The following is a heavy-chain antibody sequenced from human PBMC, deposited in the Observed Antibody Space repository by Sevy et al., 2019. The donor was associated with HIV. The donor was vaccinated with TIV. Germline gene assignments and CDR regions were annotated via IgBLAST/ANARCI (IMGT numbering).Heavy chain of an antibody. D-gene: IGHD6-19*01. CDR2: IYYSGST. J-gene: IGHJ3*02. CDR3: ARDPPSVAGTGVVAFDI. CDR1: GGSISSYY. Sequence: SETLSLTCTVSGGSISSYYWSWIRQPPGKGLEWIGYIYYSGSTNYNPSLKSRVTISVDTSKNQFSLKLSSVTAVDTAVYYCARDPPSVAGTGVVAFDIWGQGTMVTVSS. V-gene: IGHV4-59*01.